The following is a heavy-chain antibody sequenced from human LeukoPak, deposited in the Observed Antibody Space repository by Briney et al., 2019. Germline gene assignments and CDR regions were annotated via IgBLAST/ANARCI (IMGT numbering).Heavy chain of an antibody. J-gene: IGHJ4*02. V-gene: IGHV3-30-3*01. D-gene: IGHD6-13*01. CDR1: GFTFSSYA. Sequence: GGSLRLSCAASGFTFSSYAMHWVRQAPGKGLEWVAVISYDGSNKYYADSVKGRFTISRDNSKNTLYLQMNSLRAEDTAVYYCARDGGAAGTFDYWGQGTLVTVSS. CDR2: ISYDGSNK. CDR3: ARDGGAAGTFDY.